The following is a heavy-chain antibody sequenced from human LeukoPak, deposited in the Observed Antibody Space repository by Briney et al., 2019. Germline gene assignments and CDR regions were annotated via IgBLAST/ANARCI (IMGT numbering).Heavy chain of an antibody. CDR1: GFTFSTST. CDR2: ITSNNDYI. CDR3: VRIPNSAGFPNWFDP. V-gene: IGHV3-21*01. Sequence: GGSLRLSCAASGFTFSTSTRNWVRQPPGKGLEWVSSITSNNDYIYYADSVKGRFTTASDTANNSLYLQMNSLRAEDTAVYYCVRIPNSAGFPNWFDPWGQGTRVTVSS. J-gene: IGHJ5*02. D-gene: IGHD6-19*01.